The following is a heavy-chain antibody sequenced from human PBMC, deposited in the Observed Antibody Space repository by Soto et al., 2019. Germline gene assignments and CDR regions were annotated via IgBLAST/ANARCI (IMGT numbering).Heavy chain of an antibody. CDR1: GFTFRSYA. CDR3: AKDRPSGSSGRFQDYYGIDV. J-gene: IGHJ6*02. Sequence: EVQLLESGGGLVQPGGSLRLSCAASGFTFRSYAMSWVRQAPGKGLEWVSAISGSGGSTYYADSVKGRFTISRDNSKNTPYLQMNSLRAEDTAVYSGAKDRPSGSSGRFQDYYGIDVWGQATTVTVSS. V-gene: IGHV3-23*01. D-gene: IGHD1-26*01. CDR2: ISGSGGST.